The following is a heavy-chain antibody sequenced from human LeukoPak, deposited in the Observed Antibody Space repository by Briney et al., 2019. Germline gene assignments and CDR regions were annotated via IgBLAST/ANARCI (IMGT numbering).Heavy chain of an antibody. CDR2: ITSSSSYI. J-gene: IGHJ4*02. CDR3: ARPKKGRYDSDTYFDY. V-gene: IGHV3-21*01. D-gene: IGHD5-12*01. Sequence: GGSLRLSCAASGFTFSRFTMNWVRQAPGKGLEWVSSITSSSSYIYYADSVKGRFSISRDNAKNSLYLQMNSLRAEDMAVYYCARPKKGRYDSDTYFDYWGQGTLVTVSS. CDR1: GFTFSRFT.